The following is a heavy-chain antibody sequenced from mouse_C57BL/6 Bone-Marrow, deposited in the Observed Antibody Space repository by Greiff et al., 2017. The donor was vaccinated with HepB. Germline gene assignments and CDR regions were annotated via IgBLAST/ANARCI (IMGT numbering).Heavy chain of an antibody. Sequence: VHLVESGPGLVQPSQSLSITCTVSGFSLTSYGVHWVRQSPGKGLEWLGVIWSGGSTDYNAAFISRLSISKDNSKSQVFFKMNSLQADDTAIYYCAGKRAWFAYWGQGTLVTVSA. CDR2: IWSGGST. CDR3: AGKRAWFAY. J-gene: IGHJ3*01. CDR1: GFSLTSYG. V-gene: IGHV2-2*01.